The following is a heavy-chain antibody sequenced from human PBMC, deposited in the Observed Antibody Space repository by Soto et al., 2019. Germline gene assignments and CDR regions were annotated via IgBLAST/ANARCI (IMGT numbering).Heavy chain of an antibody. CDR2: ISYDGSNK. CDR3: AKIDQWERDGYHHDAFDI. D-gene: IGHD1-26*01. CDR1: GFTFSSYG. V-gene: IGHV3-30*18. Sequence: QVQLVESGGGVVQPGRSLRLSCAASGFTFSSYGMHWVRQAPGKGLEWVAVISYDGSNKYYADSVKGRFTISRDNSKNTLYLQMNSLRAEGTAVYYCAKIDQWERDGYHHDAFDIWGQGTMVTVSS. J-gene: IGHJ3*02.